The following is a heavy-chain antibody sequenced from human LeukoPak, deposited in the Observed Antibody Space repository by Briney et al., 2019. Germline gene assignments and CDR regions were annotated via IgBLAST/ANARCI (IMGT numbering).Heavy chain of an antibody. Sequence: SETLSLTCAVYGGSFSGYYWGWIRQPPGKGLEWIGEINHSGSTNYNPSLKSRVTISVDTSKNQLSLKLSSVTAADTAVYYCARVGSDNHFDYWGQGTLVTVSS. D-gene: IGHD6-19*01. J-gene: IGHJ4*02. CDR1: GGSFSGYY. CDR2: INHSGST. V-gene: IGHV4-34*01. CDR3: ARVGSDNHFDY.